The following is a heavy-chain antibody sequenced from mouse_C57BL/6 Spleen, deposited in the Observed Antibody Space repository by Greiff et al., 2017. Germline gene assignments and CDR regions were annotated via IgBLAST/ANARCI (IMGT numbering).Heavy chain of an antibody. CDR3: AREGVITTVVSHYCAVDF. CDR2: INPNNGGT. CDR1: GYTFTDYN. Sequence: VQLKQSGPELVKPGASVKMSCKASGYTFTDYNMHWVKQSHGKSLEWIGYINPNNGGTSYNQKFKGKATLTVNKSSSTAYMELRSLTSEDSAVYYCAREGVITTVVSHYCAVDFWAQGTSVTVSS. V-gene: IGHV1-22*01. J-gene: IGHJ4*01. D-gene: IGHD1-1*01.